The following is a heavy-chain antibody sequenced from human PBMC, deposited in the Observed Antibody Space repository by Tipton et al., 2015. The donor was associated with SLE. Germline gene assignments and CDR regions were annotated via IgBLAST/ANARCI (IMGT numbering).Heavy chain of an antibody. V-gene: IGHV3-49*03. D-gene: IGHD3-9*01. CDR3: TTGRYLDWLPKPFDY. Sequence: SLRLSCTASGFTFGDYAMSWFRQAPGKGLEWVGFIRSKAYGGTTEYAASVKGRFTISRDDSKSIAYLQMNSLKTEDTAVYYCTTGRYLDWLPKPFDYWGQGTLVTVSS. CDR1: GFTFGDYA. J-gene: IGHJ4*02. CDR2: IRSKAYGGTT.